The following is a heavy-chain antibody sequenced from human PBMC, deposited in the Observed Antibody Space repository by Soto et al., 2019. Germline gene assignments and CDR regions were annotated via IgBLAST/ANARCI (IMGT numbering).Heavy chain of an antibody. CDR3: AKDNGNYGSGTFSH. CDR2: ISGTGDSS. D-gene: IGHD3-10*01. V-gene: IGHV3-23*01. CDR1: RFTFSSFA. Sequence: GGSLRLSCAASRFTFSSFAISWVRQGPGKGLEWVSLISGTGDSSEYANSGKGRFTISRDYSKTTVFLQMNSLRAEDTAVYFCAKDNGNYGSGTFSHWGQGTLVTVSS. J-gene: IGHJ4*02.